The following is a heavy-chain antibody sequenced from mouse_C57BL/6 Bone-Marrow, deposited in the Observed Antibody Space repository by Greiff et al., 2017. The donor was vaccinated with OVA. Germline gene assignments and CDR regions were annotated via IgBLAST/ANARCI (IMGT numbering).Heavy chain of an antibody. D-gene: IGHD2-1*01. V-gene: IGHV5-4*01. CDR2: ISDGGSYT. CDR3: ARDYGNHEEFAY. Sequence: VQLKESGGGLVKPGGSLKLSCAASGFTFSSYAMSWVRQTPEKRLEWVATISDGGSYTYYPDNVKGRFTISRDNAKNNLYLQMSHLKSEDTAMYYCARDYGNHEEFAYWGQGTLVTVSA. CDR1: GFTFSSYA. J-gene: IGHJ3*01.